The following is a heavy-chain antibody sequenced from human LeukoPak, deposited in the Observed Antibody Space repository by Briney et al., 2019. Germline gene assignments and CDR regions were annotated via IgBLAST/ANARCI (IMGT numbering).Heavy chain of an antibody. CDR2: IYTSGST. J-gene: IGHJ6*03. CDR1: GGSISSYY. V-gene: IGHV4-4*09. CDR3: ARGDSITIFGVVSDMDV. D-gene: IGHD3-3*01. Sequence: SETLSLTCTVSGGSISSYYWSWIRQPPGKGLEWIGYIYTSGSTNYNPSFKSRVTISVDTSKNQFSLKLSSVTAADTAVYYCARGDSITIFGVVSDMDVWGKGTTVTVSS.